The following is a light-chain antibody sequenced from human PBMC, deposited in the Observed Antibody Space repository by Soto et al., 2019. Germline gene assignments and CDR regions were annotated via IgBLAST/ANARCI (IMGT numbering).Light chain of an antibody. CDR1: QDISNY. V-gene: IGKV1-33*01. Sequence: DIQMTQSPSSLSASVGDRVTITCQASQDISNYLNWYQQKPGKAPKLLIYDASNLETGVPSRFSGGGSGTDFTVTISSLQPEDIATYYCQQYDNLHTFGQGTKLEIK. J-gene: IGKJ2*01. CDR2: DAS. CDR3: QQYDNLHT.